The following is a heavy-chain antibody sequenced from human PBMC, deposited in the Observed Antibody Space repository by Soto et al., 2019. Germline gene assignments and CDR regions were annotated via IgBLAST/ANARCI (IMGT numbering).Heavy chain of an antibody. J-gene: IGHJ5*02. Sequence: TSETLSLTCTVSGGSISSYYWSWIRQPPGKGLEWIGYIYYSGSTNYNPSLKSRVTISVDTSKNQFSLKLSSVTAADTAAYYCARDRNPASYDRPNNWFDPRGQGTLVTVSS. V-gene: IGHV4-59*01. CDR1: GGSISSYY. CDR2: IYYSGST. CDR3: ARDRNPASYDRPNNWFDP. D-gene: IGHD3-22*01.